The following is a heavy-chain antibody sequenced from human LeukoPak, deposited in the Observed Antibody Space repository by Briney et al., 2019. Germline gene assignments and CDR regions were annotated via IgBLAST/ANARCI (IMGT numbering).Heavy chain of an antibody. CDR1: GGSISSSSYY. D-gene: IGHD6-13*01. CDR3: ARGGSSWFGFDY. V-gene: IGHV4-39*07. CDR2: IYYSGST. J-gene: IGHJ4*02. Sequence: SETLSLTCTVSGGSISSSSYYWGWIRQPPGKGLEWIGSIYYSGSTYYNPSLKSRVTISVDKSKNQFSLKLSSVTAADTAVYYCARGGSSWFGFDYWGQGTLVTVSS.